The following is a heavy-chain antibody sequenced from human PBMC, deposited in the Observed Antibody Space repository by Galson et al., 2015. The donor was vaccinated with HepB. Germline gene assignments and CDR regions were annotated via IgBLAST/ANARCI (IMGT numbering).Heavy chain of an antibody. CDR1: GYTFTSYY. V-gene: IGHV1-46*01. J-gene: IGHJ4*02. CDR2: INPSGGST. Sequence: SVKVSCKASGYTFTSYYMHWVRQAPGQGLEWMGIINPSGGSTSYAQKFQGRVTMTRDTSTSTVYMELSSLRSEDTAVYYCARGPRYCSSTSCPPSFDYWGQGTLVTVSS. CDR3: ARGPRYCSSTSCPPSFDY. D-gene: IGHD2-2*01.